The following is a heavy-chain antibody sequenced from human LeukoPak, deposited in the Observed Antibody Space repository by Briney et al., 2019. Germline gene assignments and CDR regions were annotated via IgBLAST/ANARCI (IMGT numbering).Heavy chain of an antibody. J-gene: IGHJ3*02. V-gene: IGHV3-9*03. CDR3: AKEIYSGYDYAEYGAFDI. CDR2: ISWNSGSI. CDR1: GFTFDDYA. Sequence: PGMSLRLSCAASGFTFDDYAMHWVRQAQGKGLEGVSGISWNSGSIGYADSVKGRFTISRDNAKNSLYLQMNSLRAEDMALYYCAKEIYSGYDYAEYGAFDIWGQGTMVTVSS. D-gene: IGHD5-12*01.